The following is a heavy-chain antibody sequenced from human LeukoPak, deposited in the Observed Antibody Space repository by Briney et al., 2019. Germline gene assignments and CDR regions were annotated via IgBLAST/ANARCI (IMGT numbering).Heavy chain of an antibody. CDR2: INHSGST. V-gene: IGHV4-34*01. CDR1: GGSFSGYY. J-gene: IGHJ4*02. CDR3: AVGSGSYYNVVLNYFDY. D-gene: IGHD3-10*01. Sequence: PSETLSLTCAVYGGSFSGYYWSWIRQPPGKGLEWIWEINHSGSTNYNPSLKSRVTISVDTSKNQFSLKLSSVTAADTAVYYCAVGSGSYYNVVLNYFDYWGQGTLVTVSS.